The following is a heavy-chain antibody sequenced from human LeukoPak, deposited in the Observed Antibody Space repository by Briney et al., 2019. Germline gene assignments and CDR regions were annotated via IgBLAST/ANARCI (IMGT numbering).Heavy chain of an antibody. J-gene: IGHJ5*02. V-gene: IGHV3-21*01. CDR1: GFTVSNYY. CDR3: ARDVYYYDSSGFGP. D-gene: IGHD3-22*01. Sequence: PGGSLRLSCAASGFTVSNYYMNWVRQAPGKGLEWVSSISGRSSYRYYADSVKGRFTISRDNAKNSLYLQMNSLRAEDTAVYYCARDVYYYDSSGFGPWGQGTLVTVSS. CDR2: ISGRSSYR.